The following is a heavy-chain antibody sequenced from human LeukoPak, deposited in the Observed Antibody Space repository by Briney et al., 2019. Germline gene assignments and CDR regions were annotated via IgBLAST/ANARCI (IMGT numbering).Heavy chain of an antibody. Sequence: SETLSRTCTVSGGSISNYWSWIRQPPGKGLEWIGYIYYSGSTNYNPSLKSRVTISVDTSKNQFSLKLSSVTAADTAVYYCARDGRFPPEVLPRYFDYWGQGTLVTVSS. CDR1: GGSISNY. D-gene: IGHD1-26*01. V-gene: IGHV4-59*01. CDR3: ARDGRFPPEVLPRYFDY. CDR2: IYYSGST. J-gene: IGHJ4*02.